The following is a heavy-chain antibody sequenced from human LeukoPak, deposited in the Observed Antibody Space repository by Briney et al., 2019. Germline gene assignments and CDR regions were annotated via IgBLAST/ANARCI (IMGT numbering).Heavy chain of an antibody. CDR2: IYNSGST. J-gene: IGHJ4*02. D-gene: IGHD1-26*01. V-gene: IGHV4-38-2*01. CDR1: GNSISNTYY. Sequence: PSEILSLTCAVSGNSISNTYYWGWIRQPPGKELEWIGSIYNSGSTHYNPSLKSRVTISVDTSKNRFSLKLSSVTAADTAVYYCARNSSGNYFDYWGQGTLVTVSS. CDR3: ARNSSGNYFDY.